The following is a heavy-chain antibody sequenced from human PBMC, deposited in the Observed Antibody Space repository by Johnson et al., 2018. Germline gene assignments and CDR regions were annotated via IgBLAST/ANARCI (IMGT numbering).Heavy chain of an antibody. D-gene: IGHD3-3*01. CDR3: GRTMNPNYHYYGMDA. CDR2: IYPGDSDT. J-gene: IGHJ6*02. CDR1: GYNFTNYW. Sequence: EVQLVETGAEVKKPGESLKISCKGSGYNFTNYWIAWVRQMPGKGLEWMGIIYPGDSDTRYSPSFQGQVTISADRSISTAYLQWSSLKASDTAMYYCGRTMNPNYHYYGMDAWGQGTTVTFSS. V-gene: IGHV5-51*01.